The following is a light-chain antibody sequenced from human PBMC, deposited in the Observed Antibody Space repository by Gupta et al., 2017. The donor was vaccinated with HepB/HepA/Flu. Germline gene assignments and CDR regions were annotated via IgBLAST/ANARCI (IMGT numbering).Light chain of an antibody. J-gene: IGKJ3*01. CDR2: GTS. Sequence: EIVLTQSPGTLSLSPGERATLSCRASQSISSSFLAWYQQKPGQAPRLLIYGTSSRAAGIPDRFSGSWSGTDFTLTISRLEPEDFAVYDCQQYGSAPPFTFGPGTKVEIK. V-gene: IGKV3-20*01. CDR1: QSISSSF. CDR3: QQYGSAPPFT.